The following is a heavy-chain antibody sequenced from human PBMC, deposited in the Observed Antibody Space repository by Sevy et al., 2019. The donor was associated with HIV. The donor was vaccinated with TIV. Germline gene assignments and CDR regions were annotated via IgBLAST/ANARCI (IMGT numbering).Heavy chain of an antibody. CDR1: GGSISTYY. Sequence: SETLSLTCTVSGGSISTYYWTWIRQPPGKGLEWLGSIHSTGGSNDNPSLNGRITLSVDTSKNQFSMKMSSVTAADTVVYYCARVPGIIVPAAIPDRYYYSMDVWGQGTTVTVSS. J-gene: IGHJ6*02. CDR2: IHSTGGS. D-gene: IGHD2-2*02. CDR3: ARVPGIIVPAAIPDRYYYSMDV. V-gene: IGHV4-59*01.